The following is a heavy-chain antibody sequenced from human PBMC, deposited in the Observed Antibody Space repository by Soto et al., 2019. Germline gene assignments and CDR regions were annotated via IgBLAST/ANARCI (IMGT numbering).Heavy chain of an antibody. CDR1: GFSLSTSGVG. J-gene: IGHJ4*02. Sequence: QITLKESGPTLVKPTQTLTLTCTFSGFSLSTSGVGVGWIRQPPGKALEWLALIYWDDDKRYSPSLKSRLTITKDTSKNQVVLTMTNMDPVDTATYYCAHSLTPYYYDSSGYYLSDYWGQGTLVTVSS. CDR3: AHSLTPYYYDSSGYYLSDY. CDR2: IYWDDDK. V-gene: IGHV2-5*02. D-gene: IGHD3-22*01.